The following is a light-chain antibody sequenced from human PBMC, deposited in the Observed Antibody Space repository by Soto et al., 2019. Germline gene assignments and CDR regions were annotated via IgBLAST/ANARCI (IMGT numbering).Light chain of an antibody. Sequence: QSVLTQPASVSGSPGQSITISCTGTSSDVGGYKYVSWYQQHPGKAPKLMIFEVSNRPSGISNRFSGSKSGNTASLTISGLQAEDEADYYCSSYTTTSTLAFGGGTQLTVL. J-gene: IGLJ3*02. CDR2: EVS. V-gene: IGLV2-14*01. CDR3: SSYTTTSTLA. CDR1: SSDVGGYKY.